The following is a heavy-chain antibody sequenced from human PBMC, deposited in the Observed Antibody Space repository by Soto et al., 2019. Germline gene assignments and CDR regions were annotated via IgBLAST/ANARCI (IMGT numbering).Heavy chain of an antibody. D-gene: IGHD4-17*01. J-gene: IGHJ3*02. Sequence: QVQLVQSGAEVKKPGASVKVSCKASGYTFTSYGISWVRQAPGQGLEWMGWISAYNGNTNYAQKLEGRVTMTTDTYTSPAYMELRSLGSDDTAVYYCGRDLRSSIYYGDYACACDIWGQGTMVTVSS. CDR2: ISAYNGNT. V-gene: IGHV1-18*01. CDR1: GYTFTSYG. CDR3: GRDLRSSIYYGDYACACDI.